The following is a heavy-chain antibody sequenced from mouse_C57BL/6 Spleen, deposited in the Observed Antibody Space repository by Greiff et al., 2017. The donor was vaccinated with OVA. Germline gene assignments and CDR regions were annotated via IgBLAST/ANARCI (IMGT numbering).Heavy chain of an antibody. CDR3: ARDIGSSYEAMDY. D-gene: IGHD1-1*01. Sequence: VKLVESGPGLVQPSQSLSITCTVSGFSLTSYGVHWVRQSPGKGLEWLGVIWSGGSTDYNAAFISRLSISKDNSTSQVFFKMNSLQADDTTIYDCARDIGSSYEAMDYWGQGTSVTVSS. J-gene: IGHJ4*01. V-gene: IGHV2-2*01. CDR1: GFSLTSYG. CDR2: IWSGGST.